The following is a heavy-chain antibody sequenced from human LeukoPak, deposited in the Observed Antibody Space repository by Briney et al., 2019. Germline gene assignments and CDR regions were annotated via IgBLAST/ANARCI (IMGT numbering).Heavy chain of an antibody. CDR1: GGSFSGYY. Sequence: SETLSLTCAVYGGSFSGYYWSWIRQPPGKGLEWIGEINHSGSTNYNPSLKSRVTISVDTSKNQFSLKLSSVTAADTAVYYCARGLTGGVATIRPDPPLVYNWFDPWGQGTLVTVSS. CDR2: INHSGST. CDR3: ARGLTGGVATIRPDPPLVYNWFDP. D-gene: IGHD5-12*01. J-gene: IGHJ5*02. V-gene: IGHV4-34*01.